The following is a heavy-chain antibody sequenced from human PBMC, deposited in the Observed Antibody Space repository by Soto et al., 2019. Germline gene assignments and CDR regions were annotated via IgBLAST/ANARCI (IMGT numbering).Heavy chain of an antibody. CDR1: GGSLTSYY. V-gene: IGHV4-59*12. CDR2: VYYSGST. CDR3: AREVGDYVPYFDY. D-gene: IGHD4-17*01. Sequence: SETLSLTCTVSGGSLTSYYWTWIRQPPGKGLEWIGCVYYSGSTYYNPSLKSRISMSADTSKNQFSLKLTSVTAADTAVYYCAREVGDYVPYFDYWGQGTLVTVSS. J-gene: IGHJ4*02.